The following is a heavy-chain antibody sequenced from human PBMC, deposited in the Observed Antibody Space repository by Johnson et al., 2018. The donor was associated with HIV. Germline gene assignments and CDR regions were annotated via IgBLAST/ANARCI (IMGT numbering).Heavy chain of an antibody. V-gene: IGHV3-74*01. CDR1: GFTFSTNW. D-gene: IGHD6-13*01. J-gene: IGHJ3*02. CDR2: ISWTSGSI. CDR3: ARESLHGYISSNDVFDI. Sequence: VQLVESGGDLVQPGGSLRLSCVGSGFTFSTNWMHWVRQAPGKGLVWVSGISWTSGSIGYADSVKGRFTISRDNAKNSLYLQMNSLRAEDTAVDDKARESLHGYISSNDVFDIWGQGTMVTVSS.